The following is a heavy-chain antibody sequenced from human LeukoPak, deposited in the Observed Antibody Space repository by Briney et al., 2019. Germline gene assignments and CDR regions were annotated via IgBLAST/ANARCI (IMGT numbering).Heavy chain of an antibody. CDR3: ARDGYNLDYFDY. CDR2: IYTSGST. J-gene: IGHJ4*02. V-gene: IGHV4-61*02. CDR1: GGPISSGSYY. D-gene: IGHD5-24*01. Sequence: SQTLSLTCTVSGGPISSGSYYWSWIRQPAGKGLEWIGRIYTSGSTNYNPSLKSRVTISVDTSKNQFSLKLSSVTAADTAVYYCARDGYNLDYFDYWGQGTLVTVSS.